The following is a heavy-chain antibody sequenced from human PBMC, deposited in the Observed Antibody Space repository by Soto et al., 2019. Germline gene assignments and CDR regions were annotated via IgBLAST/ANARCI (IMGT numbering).Heavy chain of an antibody. V-gene: IGHV3-30-3*01. CDR2: ISYNRYSK. CDR1: GFIFSNYV. Sequence: GSLRLYCAASGFIFSNYVMHWVRQAPGKGLERVAVISYNRYSKHYADSVKGRFTISRDNAKSTLYGQMNSLRAEDTAVYYCARSYCGDDCALDHWGQGTLVTVSS. CDR3: ARSYCGDDCALDH. J-gene: IGHJ4*02. D-gene: IGHD2-21*02.